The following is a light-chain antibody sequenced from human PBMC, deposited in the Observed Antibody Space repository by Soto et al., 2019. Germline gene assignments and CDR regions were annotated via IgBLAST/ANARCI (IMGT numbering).Light chain of an antibody. CDR2: KVS. CDR1: PSLVHSDGNTS. CDR3: MQGTHLPYS. Sequence: VVMTQSPRSLPVTLGRPASISCRSVPSLVHSDGNTSLHWFQQRPGQSPRRLIYKVSNRDSGVPDRFSGSVSGTDFTLMISWLEAEDVVVYYCMQGTHLPYSLGQGTTHEIQ. J-gene: IGKJ2*03. V-gene: IGKV2-30*02.